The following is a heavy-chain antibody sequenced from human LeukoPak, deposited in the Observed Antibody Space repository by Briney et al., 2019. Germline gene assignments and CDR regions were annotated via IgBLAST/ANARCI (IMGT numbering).Heavy chain of an antibody. J-gene: IGHJ6*02. Sequence: SETLSLTCTVSGGSISSSSYYWGWIRQPPGKGLEWIGSIYCSGSTYYNPSLKSRVTISVDTSKNQFSLKLSSVTAADTAVYYCAREVYSSSWYYYYYGMDVWGQGTTVTVSS. CDR3: AREVYSSSWYYYYYGMDV. CDR1: GGSISSSSYY. V-gene: IGHV4-39*07. D-gene: IGHD6-13*01. CDR2: IYCSGST.